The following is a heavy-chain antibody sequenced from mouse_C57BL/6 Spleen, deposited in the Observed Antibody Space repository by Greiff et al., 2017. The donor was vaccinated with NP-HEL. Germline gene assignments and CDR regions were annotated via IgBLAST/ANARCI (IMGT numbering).Heavy chain of an antibody. CDR1: GFTFTDYY. J-gene: IGHJ1*03. D-gene: IGHD2-1*01. Sequence: EVQLVESGGGLVQPGGSLSLSCAASGFTFTDYYMSWVRQPPGKALEWLGFIRNKANGYTTEYSASVKGRFTISRDNSQSILYLQMNALRAEDSATYYCARSPPNYKDWYFDVWGTGTTVTVSS. CDR2: IRNKANGYTT. CDR3: ARSPPNYKDWYFDV. V-gene: IGHV7-3*01.